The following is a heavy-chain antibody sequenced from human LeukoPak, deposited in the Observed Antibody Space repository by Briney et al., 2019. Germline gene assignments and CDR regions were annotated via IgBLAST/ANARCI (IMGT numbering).Heavy chain of an antibody. D-gene: IGHD4-17*01. CDR1: GGSFSGYY. CDR2: INHSGST. Sequence: SETLSLTCAVYGGSFSGYYWSWIRQPPEKGLEWIGEINHSGSTNYNPSLKSRVTISVDTSKNQFSLKLSSVTAADTAVYYCATTATVTAGSWYNWFDPWGQGTLVTVSS. J-gene: IGHJ5*02. CDR3: ATTATVTAGSWYNWFDP. V-gene: IGHV4-34*01.